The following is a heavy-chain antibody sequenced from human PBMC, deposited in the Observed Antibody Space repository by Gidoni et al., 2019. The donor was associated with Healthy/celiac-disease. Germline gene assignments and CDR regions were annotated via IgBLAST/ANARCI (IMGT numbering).Heavy chain of an antibody. Sequence: EVQLVESGGGLIQPGGSLRLSCAASGFTVSRNYMSWVRQAPGKGLEWVSVIYSGGSTYYADSVKGRFTISRDNSKNTLYLQMNSLRAEDTAVYYCAREGVTNSRLYYYYGMDVWGQGTTVTVSS. CDR1: GFTVSRNY. D-gene: IGHD1-1*01. V-gene: IGHV3-53*01. CDR2: IYSGGST. CDR3: AREGVTNSRLYYYYGMDV. J-gene: IGHJ6*02.